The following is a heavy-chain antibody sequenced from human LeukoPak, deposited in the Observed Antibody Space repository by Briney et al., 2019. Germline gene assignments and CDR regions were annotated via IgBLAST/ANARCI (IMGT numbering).Heavy chain of an antibody. J-gene: IGHJ4*02. Sequence: PGGSLRLSCAASGFXFSVYSMSWVRQAPGKGLEWVSGINGNGDSTFYRDSVRGRFTISRDFSKNTLYLQMRRLRAEDTALYYCAKGLGYSVYDLPDFWGQGTLVTVSS. CDR2: INGNGDST. CDR1: GFXFSVYS. D-gene: IGHD5/OR15-5a*01. CDR3: AKGLGYSVYDLPDF. V-gene: IGHV3-23*01.